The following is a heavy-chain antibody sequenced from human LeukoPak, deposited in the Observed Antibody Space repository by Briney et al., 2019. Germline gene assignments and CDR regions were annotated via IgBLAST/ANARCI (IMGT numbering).Heavy chain of an antibody. D-gene: IGHD7-27*01. CDR3: ARVVSWGYYFDY. J-gene: IGHJ4*02. V-gene: IGHV4-61*02. CDR1: GGSISSGSYY. Sequence: SQTLSLTCTVSGGSISSGSYYWSWIRQPAGKGLEWTGRIYTSGSTNYNPSLKSRVTISVDTSKNQFSLKLSSVTAADTAVYYCARVVSWGYYFDYWGQGTLVTVSS. CDR2: IYTSGST.